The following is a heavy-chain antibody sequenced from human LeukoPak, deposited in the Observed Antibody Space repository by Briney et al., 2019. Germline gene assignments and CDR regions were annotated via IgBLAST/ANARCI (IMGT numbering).Heavy chain of an antibody. CDR1: GGSFSGYY. V-gene: IGHV4-34*01. Sequence: SETLSLTCAVYGGSFSGYYWSWIRQPPGKGLEGIGEINKGGSTNYNPSLKSRVTISVDTSKNQFSLKLSSVTAADTAVYYCARGGRYYDSSGYRLNARIDYWGQGTLVTVSS. J-gene: IGHJ4*02. D-gene: IGHD3-22*01. CDR3: ARGGRYYDSSGYRLNARIDY. CDR2: INKGGST.